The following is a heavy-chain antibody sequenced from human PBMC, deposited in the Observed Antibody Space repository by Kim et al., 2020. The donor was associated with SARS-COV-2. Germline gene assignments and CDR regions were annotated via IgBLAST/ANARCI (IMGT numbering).Heavy chain of an antibody. CDR1: GFTVSSNY. CDR3: ARHGDGYNYLDY. D-gene: IGHD5-12*01. CDR2: IYSGGST. V-gene: IGHV3-53*01. J-gene: IGHJ4*02. Sequence: GGSLRLSCAASGFTVSSNYMSWVRQAPGKGLEWVSVIYSGGSTYYADSVKGRFTISRDNSKNTLYLQMNSLRAEDTAVYYCARHGDGYNYLDYWGQGTLVTVSS.